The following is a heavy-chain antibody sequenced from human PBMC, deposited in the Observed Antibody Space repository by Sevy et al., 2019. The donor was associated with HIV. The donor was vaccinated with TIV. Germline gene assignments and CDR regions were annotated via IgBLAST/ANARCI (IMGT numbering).Heavy chain of an antibody. CDR1: GYTFDSYA. J-gene: IGHJ4*02. D-gene: IGHD2-8*01. CDR3: ATGAAPLMRGKNYLDY. CDR2: IGSHNGHT. Sequence: ASVKVSCKASGYTFDSYAISWVRQAPGQGLEWLGWIGSHNGHTNYAENLQDRITMTTDTSTSTAYLELRSLRSDDTAVYYCATGAAPLMRGKNYLDYWGQGTLVTVSS. V-gene: IGHV1-18*01.